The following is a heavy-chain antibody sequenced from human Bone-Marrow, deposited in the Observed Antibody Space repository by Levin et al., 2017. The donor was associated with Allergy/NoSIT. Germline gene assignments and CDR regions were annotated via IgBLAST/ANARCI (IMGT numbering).Heavy chain of an antibody. V-gene: IGHV3-23*01. J-gene: IGHJ6*02. CDR2: ISGGAGST. CDR1: GFTFSSYA. CDR3: ARRGYSYGESPLNYYYDMDV. D-gene: IGHD5-18*01. Sequence: GGSLRLSCAASGFTFSSYAMSWVRQAPGKGLEWVSGISGGAGSTYYADSVKGRFTISRDNSQNTLYLQMNSLRAEDTAIYYCARRGYSYGESPLNYYYDMDVWGQGTTVTVSS.